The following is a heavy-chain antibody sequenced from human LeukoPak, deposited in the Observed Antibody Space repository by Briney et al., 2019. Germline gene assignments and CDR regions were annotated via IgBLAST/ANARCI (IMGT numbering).Heavy chain of an antibody. J-gene: IGHJ4*02. CDR3: ARAPNYAGSGSFFSDY. CDR2: ISNYNGDT. Sequence: ASVKFSCKTSGYSFTNFGISWVRQAPGQGLEWMGWISNYNGDTRYAQKVQDRVTVTADTSTTTSYMELRSLRSDDTAVYYCARAPNYAGSGSFFSDYWGQGTLVSVSS. D-gene: IGHD3-10*01. CDR1: GYSFTNFG. V-gene: IGHV1-18*01.